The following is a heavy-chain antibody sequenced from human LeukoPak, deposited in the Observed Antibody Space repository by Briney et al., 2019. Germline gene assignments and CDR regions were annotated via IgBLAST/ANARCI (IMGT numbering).Heavy chain of an antibody. Sequence: ASVKVSCKASGYTFTSYDINWVRQATGQGLEWMGWMNPNSGNTGYAQKFQGRVTITRNTSISTAYMELSSLRSEDTAVYYCARVSGYYDFWSGYFYYYYYYMDVWGKGTTVTVSS. J-gene: IGHJ6*03. CDR3: ARVSGYYDFWSGYFYYYYYYMDV. V-gene: IGHV1-8*03. CDR1: GYTFTSYD. CDR2: MNPNSGNT. D-gene: IGHD3-3*01.